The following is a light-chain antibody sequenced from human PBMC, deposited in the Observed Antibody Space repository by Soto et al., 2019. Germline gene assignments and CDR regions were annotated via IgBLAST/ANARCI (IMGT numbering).Light chain of an antibody. CDR2: RAS. V-gene: IGKV1-12*01. CDR3: QQAHSFPYT. J-gene: IGKJ2*01. CDR1: QRIAGW. Sequence: DIQMTQSPSSVSASVGDRVAFTWRASQRIAGWLAWYQQKPGKAPKLLIYRASSLQSGVPSRFSGSGSGTDFTLTISSLQPEDFATYDCQQAHSFPYTFGQGTTLEIK.